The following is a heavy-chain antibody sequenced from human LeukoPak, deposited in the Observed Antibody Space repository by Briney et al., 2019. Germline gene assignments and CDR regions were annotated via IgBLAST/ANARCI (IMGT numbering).Heavy chain of an antibody. D-gene: IGHD3-3*01. CDR1: GYTFTGYY. J-gene: IGHJ5*02. CDR2: INPNSGGT. Sequence: GASVKVSCKASGYTFTGYYMHWVRQAPGQGLEWMGWINPNSGGTNYAQKFQGRVTMTRDTSISTAYMELSRLRSDDTAVYYCARTYYDFWSGYHGVWWFDPWGQGTLVTVSS. CDR3: ARTYYDFWSGYHGVWWFDP. V-gene: IGHV1-2*02.